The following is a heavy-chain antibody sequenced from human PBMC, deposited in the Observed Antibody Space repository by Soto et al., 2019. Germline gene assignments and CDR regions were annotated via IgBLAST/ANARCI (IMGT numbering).Heavy chain of an antibody. V-gene: IGHV3-30-3*01. CDR2: ISYDGSNK. Sequence: QVQLVESGGGVVQPGRSLRLSCAASGFTFSSYATHWVRQAPGKGLEWVAVISYDGSNKYYADSVKGRFTISRDNSKNTLYLQMNSLRAEDTAVYYCARDQAYCGGDCYEMYYYYGMDVWGQGTTVTVSS. CDR1: GFTFSSYA. CDR3: ARDQAYCGGDCYEMYYYYGMDV. D-gene: IGHD2-21*02. J-gene: IGHJ6*02.